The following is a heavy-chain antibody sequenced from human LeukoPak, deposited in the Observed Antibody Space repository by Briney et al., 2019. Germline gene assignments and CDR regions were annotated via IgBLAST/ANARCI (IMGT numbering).Heavy chain of an antibody. CDR2: INPNSGGT. CDR1: GYTFTGYY. V-gene: IGHV1-2*02. CDR3: ASEYCSGGSCLDP. Sequence: ASVTVSCTASGYTFTGYYMHWVRQAPGQGLEWMGWINPNSGGTNYAQKFQGRVTMTRDTSISTAYMELSRLRSDDTAVYYCASEYCSGGSCLDPWGQGTLVTVSS. D-gene: IGHD2-15*01. J-gene: IGHJ5*02.